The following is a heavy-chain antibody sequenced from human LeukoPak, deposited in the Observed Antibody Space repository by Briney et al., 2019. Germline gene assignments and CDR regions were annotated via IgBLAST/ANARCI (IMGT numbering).Heavy chain of an antibody. Sequence: PSGALSLTCAVSGGSISSSDWWSWVRQSPGKGLEWIGKIYHSVTTNYNPSLKSRVTISVDKSKNHFSLKLSSVTAADTAVYYCARAGAKYYYDTSGYYSTAFDIWGQGTMVTVSS. J-gene: IGHJ3*02. V-gene: IGHV4-4*02. D-gene: IGHD3-22*01. CDR3: ARAGAKYYYDTSGYYSTAFDI. CDR2: IYHSVTT. CDR1: GGSISSSDW.